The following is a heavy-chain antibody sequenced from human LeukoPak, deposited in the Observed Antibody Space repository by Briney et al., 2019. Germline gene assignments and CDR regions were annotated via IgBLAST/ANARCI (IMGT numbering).Heavy chain of an antibody. Sequence: PGRSLRLSCAASGFAFNTYAVHWFRQASGKGLEWVAVISYDGNTIHYADSVRGRFTISRDNSKNILYLQMSSLRAEDTALYYCARGDGYSFNYFDYWGQGTLVAVSS. V-gene: IGHV3-30-3*01. J-gene: IGHJ4*02. D-gene: IGHD5-24*01. CDR1: GFAFNTYA. CDR3: ARGDGYSFNYFDY. CDR2: ISYDGNTI.